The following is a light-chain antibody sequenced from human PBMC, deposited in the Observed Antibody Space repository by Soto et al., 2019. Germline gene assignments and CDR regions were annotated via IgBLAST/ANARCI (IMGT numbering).Light chain of an antibody. V-gene: IGLV1-44*01. CDR2: DTS. CDR1: YSNIGIND. J-gene: IGLJ3*02. CDR3: AQWDKSLNGRV. Sequence: QSVLSQPPSASGTPGQTVTVSCSGTYSNIGINDVHWYRQLSGTAPQILIYDTSQRATGVPDRFSGSRSGTSASLVISGLQTGDEAAYHVAQWDKSLNGRVFGGGT.